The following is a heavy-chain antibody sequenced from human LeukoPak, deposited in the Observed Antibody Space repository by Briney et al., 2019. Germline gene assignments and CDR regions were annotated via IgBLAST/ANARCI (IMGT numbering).Heavy chain of an antibody. CDR2: ISYDGSNK. CDR1: GFTFSSYA. V-gene: IGHV3-30-3*01. J-gene: IGHJ4*02. CDR3: ARRKMRSRGWYFDY. D-gene: IGHD6-19*01. Sequence: GGSLRLSCAASGFTFSSYAMHWVRQAPGKGLEWVAVISYDGSNKYYADSVKGRFTISRDNSKNTLYLQMNSLRAEDTAVYYCARRKMRSRGWYFDYWGQGTLVTVSS.